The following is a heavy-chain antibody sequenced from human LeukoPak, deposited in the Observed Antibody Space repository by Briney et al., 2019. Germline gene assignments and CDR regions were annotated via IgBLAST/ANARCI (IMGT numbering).Heavy chain of an antibody. CDR2: IYSGGST. Sequence: PGGSLRLSCAASGFTVSRNYMSWVRQAPGKGLEWVSVIYSGGSTYYADSVKGRFTISRDNSKDTLYLQMNSLRAEDTAVYYCAKTPEWELLIRDYFDYWGQGTLVTVSS. D-gene: IGHD1-26*01. CDR3: AKTPEWELLIRDYFDY. V-gene: IGHV3-66*01. CDR1: GFTVSRNY. J-gene: IGHJ4*02.